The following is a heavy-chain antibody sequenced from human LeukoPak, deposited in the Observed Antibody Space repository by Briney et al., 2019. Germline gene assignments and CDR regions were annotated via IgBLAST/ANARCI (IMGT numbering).Heavy chain of an antibody. Sequence: SETLSLTCTVSGGSISSYYWSWIRQPPGKGLEWIGYIYYSGSTNYNPSLKSRVTISVDTSKNQFSLKLSPVTAADTAVYYCARVWFGERYYYYYYYMDVWGKGTTVTVSS. CDR3: ARVWFGERYYYYYYYMDV. CDR2: IYYSGST. CDR1: GGSISSYY. D-gene: IGHD3-10*01. V-gene: IGHV4-59*08. J-gene: IGHJ6*03.